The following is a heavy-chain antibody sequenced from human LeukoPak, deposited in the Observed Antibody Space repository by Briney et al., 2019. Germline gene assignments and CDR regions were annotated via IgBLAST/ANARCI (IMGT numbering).Heavy chain of an antibody. CDR3: QRIPDY. J-gene: IGHJ4*02. CDR1: GFTFSSYW. V-gene: IGHV3-7*03. D-gene: IGHD2-21*01. Sequence: PGGSLRLSCTASGFTFSSYWMNWVRQAPGKGLEWVANVKEDGSEKNYVDSVKGRFTISRDNAKNSLYLQINSLRAEDTAMYYCQRIPDYWGQGTLVTVSS. CDR2: VKEDGSEK.